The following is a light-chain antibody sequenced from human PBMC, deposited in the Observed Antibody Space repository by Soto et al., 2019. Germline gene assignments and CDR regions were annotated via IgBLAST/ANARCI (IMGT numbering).Light chain of an antibody. CDR2: GAS. CDR1: QSVSSN. CDR3: QQRSNWPEFT. Sequence: EIVMTQSPATLSVSPGERATLSCRASQSVSSNLAWYQQKPGQAPRLLIYGASTRATGIPARFSGSGSGTDFTLTISSLEPEDFAVYYCQQRSNWPEFTFGGGTKVEIK. V-gene: IGKV3-15*01. J-gene: IGKJ4*01.